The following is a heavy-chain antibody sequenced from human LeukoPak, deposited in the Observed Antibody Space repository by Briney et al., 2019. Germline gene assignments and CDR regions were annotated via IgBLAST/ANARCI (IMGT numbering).Heavy chain of an antibody. J-gene: IGHJ6*03. V-gene: IGHV4-39*01. Sequence: ASETLSLTCTVSGGSISSSSYYWSWIRQPPGKGLEWIGEINHSGSTNYNPSLKSRVTISVDTSKNQFSLKLSSVTAADTAVYYCARHSTGGGYDLSYYYYYYMDVWGKGTTVTISS. D-gene: IGHD5-12*01. CDR3: ARHSTGGGYDLSYYYYYYMDV. CDR2: INHSGST. CDR1: GGSISSSSYY.